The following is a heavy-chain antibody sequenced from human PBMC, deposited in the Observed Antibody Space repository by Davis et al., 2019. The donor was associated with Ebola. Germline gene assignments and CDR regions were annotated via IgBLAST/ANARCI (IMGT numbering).Heavy chain of an antibody. D-gene: IGHD6-13*01. CDR3: AGDPGGTFDP. CDR2: IHGGGAT. V-gene: IGHV4-34*10. Sequence: PSETLSLTCAVYGGSFSGYYWSWIRQPPGKGLEWIGEIHGGGATSYNPSFKSRATMTVDTSKNQLYLRLRSVTAADTAIYYCAGDPGGTFDPWGQGTLVTVSS. J-gene: IGHJ5*02. CDR1: GGSFSGYY.